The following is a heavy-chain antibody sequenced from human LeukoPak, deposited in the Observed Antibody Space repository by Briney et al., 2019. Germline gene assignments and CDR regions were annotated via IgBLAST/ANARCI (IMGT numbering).Heavy chain of an antibody. D-gene: IGHD3-22*01. CDR1: GFTFSSYA. V-gene: IGHV3-30-3*01. J-gene: IGHJ5*02. CDR2: ISYDGSNK. CDR3: VRGAGYYYDRSGYLADP. Sequence: GGSLRLSCAASGFTFSSYAMHWVRQAPGKGLEWVAVISYDGSNKYYADSVKGRFTISRDNSKNTLYLQMNSLRAEDTAVYYCVRGAGYYYDRSGYLADPWGQGTLVTVSS.